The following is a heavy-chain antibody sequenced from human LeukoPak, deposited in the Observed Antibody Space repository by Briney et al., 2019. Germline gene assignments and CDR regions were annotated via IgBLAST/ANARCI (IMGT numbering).Heavy chain of an antibody. D-gene: IGHD3-10*01. J-gene: IGHJ4*02. CDR2: IRSTGGSA. Sequence: PGGSLRLSCAASGFTFSTYGMSWVRQAPGKGLEWVSSIRSTGGSAYYADSVKGRFTTSRDNAKSSLYLQVNSLRAEDTALYYCTRDLPVPSLVRGIIIYGLIDYWGQGTLVTVSS. V-gene: IGHV3-21*06. CDR3: TRDLPVPSLVRGIIIYGLIDY. CDR1: GFTFSTYG.